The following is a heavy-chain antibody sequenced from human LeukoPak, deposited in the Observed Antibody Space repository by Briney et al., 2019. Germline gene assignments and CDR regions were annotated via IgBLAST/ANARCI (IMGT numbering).Heavy chain of an antibody. J-gene: IGHJ4*02. D-gene: IGHD1-26*01. CDR3: ARSVGATAWIDY. CDR1: GYTFTSYY. Sequence: ASVKVSCKASGYTFTSYYMHWVRHAPGQGLERMGIINPSGGSTSYAQKFQGRVTMTRDTSTSTVYMELSSLRSEDTAVYYCARSVGATAWIDYWGQGTLVTVSS. CDR2: INPSGGST. V-gene: IGHV1-46*01.